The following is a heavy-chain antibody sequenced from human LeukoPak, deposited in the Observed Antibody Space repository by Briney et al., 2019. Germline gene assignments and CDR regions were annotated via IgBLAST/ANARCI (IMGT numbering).Heavy chain of an antibody. CDR2: ISRSNIYK. D-gene: IGHD3-22*01. Sequence: GALRLSCAASGFSFSSYTMNWVRLAPGKGLEWVSSISRSNIYKYYADSVKGRFTISRDNAKNSLYLQMNSLRAEDTAVYYCANSRYDSSGYYGIIGYWGQGTLVTVSS. CDR1: GFSFSSYT. J-gene: IGHJ4*02. CDR3: ANSRYDSSGYYGIIGY. V-gene: IGHV3-21*01.